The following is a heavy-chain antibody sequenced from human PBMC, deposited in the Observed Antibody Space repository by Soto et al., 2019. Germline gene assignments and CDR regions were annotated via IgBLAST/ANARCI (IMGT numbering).Heavy chain of an antibody. D-gene: IGHD2-15*01. CDR3: AREYCSGGSCYRYYFDY. CDR2: IYPGDSDT. J-gene: IGHJ4*02. CDR1: GYTFTNFW. V-gene: IGHV5-51*01. Sequence: PGESLKISCKDSGYTFTNFWIAWVRQMPGKGLEWMGIIYPGDSDTKYSPSFQGQVTISADKSISTAYLQWSSLKASDTAMYYCAREYCSGGSCYRYYFDYWGQGTLVTVSS.